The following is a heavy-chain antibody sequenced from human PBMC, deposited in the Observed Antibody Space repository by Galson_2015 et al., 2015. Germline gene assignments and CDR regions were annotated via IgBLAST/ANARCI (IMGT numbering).Heavy chain of an antibody. V-gene: IGHV3-7*01. J-gene: IGHJ1*01. Sequence: SLRLSCAASGFTFSNYWMNWVRQAPGKGLEWVANIKQDGSEKYYVDSVKGRFTISRDNAKNSLYLQMNSLRAEDTAVYYCAKSDDIAGRPAQDIQHRRQVTLVIGPS. D-gene: IGHD3-22*01. CDR3: AKSDDIAGRPAQDIQH. CDR2: IKQDGSEK. CDR1: GFTFSNYW.